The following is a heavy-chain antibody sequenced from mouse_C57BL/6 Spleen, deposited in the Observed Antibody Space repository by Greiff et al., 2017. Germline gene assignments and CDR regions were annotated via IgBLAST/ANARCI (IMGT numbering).Heavy chain of an antibody. Sequence: EVKLMESGGGLVKPGGSLKLSCAASGFTFSSYAMSWVRQTPEKRLEWVATISDGGSYTYYTDNVKGRFTISRDNAKNNLYLQMSHLKSEDTAMYYCARARGSSYYAMDYWGQGTSVTVSS. CDR1: GFTFSSYA. CDR2: ISDGGSYT. J-gene: IGHJ4*01. D-gene: IGHD1-1*01. V-gene: IGHV5-4*03. CDR3: ARARGSSYYAMDY.